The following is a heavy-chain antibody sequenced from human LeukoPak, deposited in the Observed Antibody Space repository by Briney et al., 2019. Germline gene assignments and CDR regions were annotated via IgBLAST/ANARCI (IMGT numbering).Heavy chain of an antibody. CDR1: GYTFTSYD. D-gene: IGHD6-6*01. J-gene: IGHJ4*02. CDR2: MNPNSGNT. CDR3: ARTYLPAARLGGYYFDY. Sequence: GASVKVSCKASGYTFTSYDINWVRQATGQGLEWMGWMNPNSGNTGYAQKFQGRVTMTRNTSISTAYMELSSLRSEDTAVYYCARTYLPAARLGGYYFDYWGQGTLVTVSS. V-gene: IGHV1-8*01.